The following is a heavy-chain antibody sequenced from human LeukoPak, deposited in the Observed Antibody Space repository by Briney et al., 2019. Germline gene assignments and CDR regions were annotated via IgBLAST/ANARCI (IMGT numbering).Heavy chain of an antibody. CDR1: GFTFSDYY. V-gene: IGHV3-11*04. CDR3: ARDLPYCSSTSCYGFDI. J-gene: IGHJ3*02. Sequence: GGSLRLSCAASGFTFSDYYMSWIRQAPGKGLEWVSYISSSGSTIYYADSVKGRFTMSRDNSKNTLYLQMGSLRAEDMAVYYCARDLPYCSSTSCYGFDIWGQGTMVTVSS. D-gene: IGHD2-2*01. CDR2: ISSSGSTI.